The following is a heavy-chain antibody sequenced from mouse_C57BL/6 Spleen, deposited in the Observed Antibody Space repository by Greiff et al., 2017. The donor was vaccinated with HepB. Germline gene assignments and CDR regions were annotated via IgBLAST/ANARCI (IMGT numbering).Heavy chain of an antibody. V-gene: IGHV14-4*01. D-gene: IGHD4-1*01. Sequence: VQLQQSGAELVRPGASVKLSCTAPGFNIKDDYMHWVKQRPEQGLEWIGWIDPENGDTEYASKFQGKATITADTSSNTAYLQLSSLTSEDTAVYYCTTANWDGPWFAYWGQGTLVTVSA. CDR2: IDPENGDT. CDR3: TTANWDGPWFAY. CDR1: GFNIKDDY. J-gene: IGHJ3*01.